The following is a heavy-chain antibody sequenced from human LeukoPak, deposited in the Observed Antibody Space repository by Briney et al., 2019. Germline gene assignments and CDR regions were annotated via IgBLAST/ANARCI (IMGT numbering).Heavy chain of an antibody. CDR1: GGSFSGYY. J-gene: IGHJ6*02. V-gene: IGHV4-34*01. D-gene: IGHD6-13*01. Sequence: SATLSLTCAVYGGSFSGYYWSWIRQPPGKGLEWIGEINHSGSTNCNPSLKSRVTISVDTSKNQFSLKLSSVTAADTAVYYCARGSSSWYGNGMDVWGQGTTVTVSS. CDR3: ARGSSSWYGNGMDV. CDR2: INHSGST.